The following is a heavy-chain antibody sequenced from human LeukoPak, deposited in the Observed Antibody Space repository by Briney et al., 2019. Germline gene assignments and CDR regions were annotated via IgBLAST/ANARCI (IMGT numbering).Heavy chain of an antibody. V-gene: IGHV1-18*01. CDR1: GYTFTSYG. J-gene: IGHJ4*02. Sequence: ASVKVSCKASGYTFTSYGISWVRQAPGQGLEWMGWISAYNGNTNYAQKLQGRVTMTTDTSTSTAYMELRSLRSDDTAVYYCARWTDTFWSGYYYYWGQGTLVTVSS. CDR2: ISAYNGNT. D-gene: IGHD3-3*01. CDR3: ARWTDTFWSGYYYY.